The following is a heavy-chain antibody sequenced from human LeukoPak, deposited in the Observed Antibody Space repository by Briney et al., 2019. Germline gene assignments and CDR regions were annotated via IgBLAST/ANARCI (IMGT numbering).Heavy chain of an antibody. CDR1: GFSFSNYG. CDR2: ITGNGGTT. Sequence: PGGSLRLSCAASGFSFSNYGMHWVRPAPGKGLEWVSGITGNGGTTYYADSVKGRFTISRDNSRNTVYLQMNSLRAEDTAVYYCANDLGWIQLNLGRGQGTLVTVSS. J-gene: IGHJ4*02. CDR3: ANDLGWIQLNLG. V-gene: IGHV3-23*01. D-gene: IGHD5-18*01.